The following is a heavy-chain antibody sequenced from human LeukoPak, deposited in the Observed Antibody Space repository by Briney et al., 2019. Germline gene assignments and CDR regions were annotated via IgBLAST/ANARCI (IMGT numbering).Heavy chain of an antibody. V-gene: IGHV4-59*02. D-gene: IGHD3-3*02. CDR2: IHYSGST. CDR1: GAPVSAYY. J-gene: IGHJ5*02. CDR3: VQVRLAGLFDP. Sequence: SETLSLTCTVSGAPVSAYYWTWSRQPPGKRLEWLGYIHYSGSTNYNPSLNSRVTMSLDASKNQFSLKLSSVSAADTAVYYCVQVRLAGLFDPWGQGTLVTVSS.